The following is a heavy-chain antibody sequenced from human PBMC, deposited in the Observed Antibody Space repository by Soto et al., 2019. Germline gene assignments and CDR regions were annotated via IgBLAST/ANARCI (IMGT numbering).Heavy chain of an antibody. CDR2: ISRSGDNT. J-gene: IGHJ4*02. CDR3: AFSYHCNY. CDR1: GFTFTSYA. D-gene: IGHD2-2*01. V-gene: IGHV3-23*04. Sequence: EVQLVESGGGLVQPGGSLRLSCAASGFTFTSYAMSWVRQAPDKGLEWVSSISRSGDNTYYADSVKGRFTISRDDSKNTLYLQMNSLRAEDTAVYYCAFSYHCNYWGQGTLVTVSS.